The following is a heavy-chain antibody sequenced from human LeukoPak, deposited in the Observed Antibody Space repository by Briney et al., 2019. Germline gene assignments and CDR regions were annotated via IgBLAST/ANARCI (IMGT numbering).Heavy chain of an antibody. CDR3: ARGGRAPRYYYYMDV. CDR1: GGSISSYY. Sequence: SETLSLTCTVSGGSISSYYWSRIRQPAGKGLEWIGRIYTSGSTNYNPSLKSRVTMSVDTSKNQFSLKLSSVTAADTAVYYCARGGRAPRYYYYMDVWGKGTTVTVSS. J-gene: IGHJ6*03. V-gene: IGHV4-4*07. CDR2: IYTSGST. D-gene: IGHD3-10*01.